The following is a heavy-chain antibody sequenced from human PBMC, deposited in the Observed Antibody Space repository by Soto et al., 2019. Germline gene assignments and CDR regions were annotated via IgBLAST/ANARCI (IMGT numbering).Heavy chain of an antibody. V-gene: IGHV3-13*01. J-gene: IGHJ4*02. CDR1: GFTFSSYA. Sequence: EVQLVEAAGGSVQPGGSPRLSCAASGFTFSSYAMHWVRQATGKGLERVSAMGTAGDTYYPGSVKDRFTISRENAKNSLNLQMNSQRAGDTAVDYCARGCDFWSGYRTGGFDYWGQGTLVTVSS. CDR3: ARGCDFWSGYRTGGFDY. CDR2: MGTAGDT. D-gene: IGHD3-3*01.